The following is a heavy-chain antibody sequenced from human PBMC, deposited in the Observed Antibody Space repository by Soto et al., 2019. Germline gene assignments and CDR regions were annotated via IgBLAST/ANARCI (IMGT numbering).Heavy chain of an antibody. Sequence: EVQLLESGGGLVQPGGSLRLSCAASGFTFSSYAMSWVRQAPGKGLEWVSAISGSGGSTYYADSVKGRFTISTDNSKNTLYLQMNSLRAEDTAVYYCAKDLFSTYDSSGYYDYWGQGTLVTVSS. CDR1: GFTFSSYA. CDR2: ISGSGGST. D-gene: IGHD3-22*01. V-gene: IGHV3-23*01. CDR3: AKDLFSTYDSSGYYDY. J-gene: IGHJ4*02.